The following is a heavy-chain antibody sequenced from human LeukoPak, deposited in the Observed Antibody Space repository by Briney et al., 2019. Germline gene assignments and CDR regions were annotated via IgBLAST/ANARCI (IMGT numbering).Heavy chain of an antibody. Sequence: PGESPKISCKGSGYSFTSYWISWVRQMPGKGLEWRGRIDPSDSYTNYSPSFQGHVTISADKSISTAYLQWSSLKASDTAMYYCARRTNGTTFSDYWGQGTLVTVSS. CDR2: IDPSDSYT. CDR3: ARRTNGTTFSDY. D-gene: IGHD1-1*01. V-gene: IGHV5-10-1*01. J-gene: IGHJ4*02. CDR1: GYSFTSYW.